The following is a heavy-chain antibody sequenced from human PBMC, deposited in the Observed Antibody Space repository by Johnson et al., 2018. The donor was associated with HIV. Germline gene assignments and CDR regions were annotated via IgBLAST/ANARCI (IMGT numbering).Heavy chain of an antibody. D-gene: IGHD1-26*01. Sequence: VQLVESGGGLVKPGGSLRLSCAASEFTYSDFYINWIRQPPGKGLEWVSSISATGITLYYADSVKGRFTISRDNSKNTLYLQMKSLRAEDTAVFYCARDRGYLDAFDIWGQGTMVTVSS. J-gene: IGHJ3*02. CDR3: ARDRGYLDAFDI. V-gene: IGHV3-11*04. CDR1: EFTYSDFY. CDR2: ISATGITL.